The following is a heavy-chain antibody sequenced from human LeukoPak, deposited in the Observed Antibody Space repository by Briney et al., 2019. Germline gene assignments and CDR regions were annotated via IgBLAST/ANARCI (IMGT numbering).Heavy chain of an antibody. CDR2: TYYRSKWYN. Sequence: SQTLSLTFVISGDSDPSNRADWNWIRQSPSRGLEWLGRTYYRSKWYNDYAVSVKSRITINPDTSKNQFSLQLNSVTPEDTAVYYCAGTSSSSIVVYYMDVWGKGTTVTVSS. J-gene: IGHJ6*03. D-gene: IGHD6-6*01. V-gene: IGHV6-1*01. CDR3: AGTSSSSIVVYYMDV. CDR1: GDSDPSNRAD.